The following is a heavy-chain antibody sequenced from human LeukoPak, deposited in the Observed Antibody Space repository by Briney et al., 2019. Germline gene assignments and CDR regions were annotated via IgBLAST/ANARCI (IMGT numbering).Heavy chain of an antibody. J-gene: IGHJ4*02. CDR3: ARDKVPGDY. CDR1: GGSITSYY. Sequence: SETLSLTCTVSGGSITSYYWNWIRQPTGKGLEWIGYIHYSGSTDYNPSLKSRVTISVDTSKNQFSLNLRSVTAADTAVYYCARDKVPGDYWGQGTLVTVSS. V-gene: IGHV4-59*01. CDR2: IHYSGST.